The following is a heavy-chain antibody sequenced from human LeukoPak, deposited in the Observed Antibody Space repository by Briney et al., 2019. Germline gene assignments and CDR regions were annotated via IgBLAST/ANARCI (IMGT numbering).Heavy chain of an antibody. J-gene: IGHJ4*02. Sequence: SETLSLTCPVYGGSFSGYYWSWIRQPPGKGLEWVGEINHSESNNYNPSLKSRVTISVDTSKNQFSLKRSSVTAADMAVYYCARGGGHDYGGNGRDYWGQGTMVTVSS. V-gene: IGHV4-34*01. CDR1: GGSFSGYY. CDR2: INHSESN. CDR3: ARGGGHDYGGNGRDY. D-gene: IGHD4-23*01.